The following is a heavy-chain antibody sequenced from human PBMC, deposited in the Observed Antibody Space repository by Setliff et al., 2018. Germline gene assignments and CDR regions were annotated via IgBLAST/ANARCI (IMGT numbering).Heavy chain of an antibody. CDR2: INPSGGST. Sequence: GASVKVSCKASGYTFTSYYMHWVRQAPGQGLEWMGIINPSGGSTSYAQKFQGRVTMTRDTSTSIVYMELSSLRSEDTAVYYCARDEGSGWYVGYWGQGTLVTVSS. J-gene: IGHJ4*02. CDR1: GYTFTSYY. V-gene: IGHV1-46*01. D-gene: IGHD6-19*01. CDR3: ARDEGSGWYVGY.